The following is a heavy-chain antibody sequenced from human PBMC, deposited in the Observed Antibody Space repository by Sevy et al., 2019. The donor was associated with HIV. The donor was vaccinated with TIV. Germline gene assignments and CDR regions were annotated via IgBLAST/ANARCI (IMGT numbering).Heavy chain of an antibody. Sequence: GGSLRLSCAASGFTFSSYGMHWVRQAPGKGLEWVAVIWNDGSNKYYADSVKGRFTISRDNSKHTLYLQMNSLRAEDTAVYYCARGGSGMEDYYYGMDVWGQGTTVTVSS. J-gene: IGHJ6*02. CDR1: GFTFSSYG. CDR3: ARGGSGMEDYYYGMDV. CDR2: IWNDGSNK. D-gene: IGHD3-10*01. V-gene: IGHV3-33*01.